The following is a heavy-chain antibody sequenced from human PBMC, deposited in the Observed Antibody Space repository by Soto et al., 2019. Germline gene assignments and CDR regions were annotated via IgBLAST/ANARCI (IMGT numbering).Heavy chain of an antibody. D-gene: IGHD2-15*01. V-gene: IGHV3-23*01. CDR3: VKQAHGLDGVAFDY. CDR2: ISGSGGST. Sequence: TGGSLRLSCAASGFTLSSYAMSWVRQAPGKGLEWISAISGSGGSTYYADSVKGRFTISRDNSKNTLFLQMGSLRPEDTAIYYCVKQAHGLDGVAFDYWGQGTQVTVSS. J-gene: IGHJ4*02. CDR1: GFTLSSYA.